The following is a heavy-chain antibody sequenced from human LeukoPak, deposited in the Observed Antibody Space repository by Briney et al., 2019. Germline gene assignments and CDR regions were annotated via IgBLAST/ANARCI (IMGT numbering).Heavy chain of an antibody. V-gene: IGHV4-34*01. CDR2: ISSGGRT. Sequence: SETLSLTCAVYGGSFSGYYWTWIRQSPAKGLEWIGEISSGGRTNDNPSLKSRVSISVDTSKSQFSLNLSSVTAADTAVYYCARVVQRRTTGDIFGRYFDFWGQGSLVTVSS. D-gene: IGHD3-3*02. CDR3: ARVVQRRTTGDIFGRYFDF. J-gene: IGHJ4*02. CDR1: GGSFSGYY.